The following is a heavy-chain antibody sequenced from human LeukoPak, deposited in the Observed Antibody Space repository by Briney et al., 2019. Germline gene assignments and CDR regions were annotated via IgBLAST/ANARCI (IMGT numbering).Heavy chain of an antibody. J-gene: IGHJ6*02. CDR3: ASTPLIVIAAAGTYYYYYGMDV. D-gene: IGHD6-13*01. Sequence: GASVEVSCKASGGTFSSYAISWVRQAPGQGLEWMGGIIPIFGTANYAQKFQGRVTITADESTSTAYMELSSLRSEDTAVYYCASTPLIVIAAAGTYYYYYGMDVWGQGTTVTVSS. CDR2: IIPIFGTA. CDR1: GGTFSSYA. V-gene: IGHV1-69*13.